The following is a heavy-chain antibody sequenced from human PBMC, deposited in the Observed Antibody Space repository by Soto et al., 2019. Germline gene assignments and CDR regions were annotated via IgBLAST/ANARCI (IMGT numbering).Heavy chain of an antibody. CDR1: GGSISSYY. J-gene: IGHJ4*02. Sequence: PSETLSLTCTVSGGSISSYYWSWIRQPPGKGLEWIGYIYYSGSTNYNPSLKSRVTISVDTSKNQFSLKLSSVTAADTAVYYCARDLVYYGSGSYYNVLDYWGQGTLVTVSS. CDR2: IYYSGST. D-gene: IGHD3-10*01. V-gene: IGHV4-59*01. CDR3: ARDLVYYGSGSYYNVLDY.